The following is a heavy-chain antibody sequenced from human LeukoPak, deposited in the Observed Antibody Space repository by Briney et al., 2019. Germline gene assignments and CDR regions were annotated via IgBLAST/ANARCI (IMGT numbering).Heavy chain of an antibody. CDR3: ARSPPFCGGDCYVDY. J-gene: IGHJ4*02. CDR2: LYYSGST. Sequence: SETLSPTCSVSGGSFSSRSYYWAWIRQPPGKGLEWIGNLYYSGSTDYNPSLKSRVTISVHTSKNQFSLNLISVTAADTAVYCCARSPPFCGGDCYVDYWGQGTQVTVSS. D-gene: IGHD2-21*02. CDR1: GGSFSSRSYY. V-gene: IGHV4-39*01.